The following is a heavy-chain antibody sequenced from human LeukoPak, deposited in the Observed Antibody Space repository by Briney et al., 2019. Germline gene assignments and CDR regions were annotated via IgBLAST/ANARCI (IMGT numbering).Heavy chain of an antibody. D-gene: IGHD6-19*01. Sequence: SETLSLTCIVSGGSINNYYWSWVRQPPGKGLEWIGYIYYSGSTNYNPSLKSRVTISVDTSKNQFSLKLSSVTAADTAVYYCARGSGWYLYWGQGTLVTVPS. CDR3: ARGSGWYLY. CDR2: IYYSGST. CDR1: GGSINNYY. V-gene: IGHV4-59*01. J-gene: IGHJ4*02.